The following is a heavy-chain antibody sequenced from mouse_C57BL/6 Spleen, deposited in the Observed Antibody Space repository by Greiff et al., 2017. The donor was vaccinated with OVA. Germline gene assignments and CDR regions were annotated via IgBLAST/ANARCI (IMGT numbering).Heavy chain of an antibody. D-gene: IGHD4-1*01. Sequence: EVKVEESGGGLVKPGGSLKLSCAASGFTFSDYGMHWVRQAPEKGLEWVAYISSGSSTIYYADTVKGRFTISRDNAKNTLFLQMTSLRSEDTAMYYCARVGRGAMDYWGQGTSVTVSS. J-gene: IGHJ4*01. CDR3: ARVGRGAMDY. CDR1: GFTFSDYG. V-gene: IGHV5-17*01. CDR2: ISSGSSTI.